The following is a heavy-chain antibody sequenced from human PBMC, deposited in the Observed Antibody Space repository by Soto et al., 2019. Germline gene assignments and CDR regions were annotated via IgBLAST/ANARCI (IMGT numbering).Heavy chain of an antibody. CDR3: ARALGYSGYAGMDV. Sequence: QVQLVQSGGEVKKPGASVKVSCKASGYTFTIYGINWVRQAPGQGLEWMGWISPDNGNTNYAQTLQGRVTTTTDTSTNTAYMELRSLRSDDTAVYYCARALGYSGYAGMDVWGQGTTVTVSS. V-gene: IGHV1-18*01. J-gene: IGHJ6*02. D-gene: IGHD5-12*01. CDR2: ISPDNGNT. CDR1: GYTFTIYG.